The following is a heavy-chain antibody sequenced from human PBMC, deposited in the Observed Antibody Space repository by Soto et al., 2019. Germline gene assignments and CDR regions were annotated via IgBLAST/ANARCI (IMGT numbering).Heavy chain of an antibody. CDR1: GFTFSTCV. J-gene: IGHJ4*02. V-gene: IGHV3-23*01. Sequence: EVHLLESGGGLVHPGESLRLSCGASGFTFSTCVMTWVRQAPGKGLEWVSCITDSGSGTYYADSVKGRFTISRDNSKNTGYLQMNNLRAEDTGVYYCAKGLINGRWYAEDWGQGTLVTVSS. CDR3: AKGLINGRWYAED. CDR2: ITDSGSGT. D-gene: IGHD6-13*01.